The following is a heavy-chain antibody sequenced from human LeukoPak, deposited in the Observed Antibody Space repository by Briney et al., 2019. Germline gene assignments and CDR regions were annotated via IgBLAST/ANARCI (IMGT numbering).Heavy chain of an antibody. J-gene: IGHJ5*02. CDR3: ARDYWSSGSYFVWFDP. CDR1: GGSITDYY. CDR2: IYSDGST. V-gene: IGHV4-4*07. D-gene: IGHD3-10*01. Sequence: SETLSLTCTVSGGSITDYYWTWIRQPAGKGLEWIGRIYSDGSTNYNPSLKSRVTMSVDTSKNQFSLRLSSVTAADTAVYYCARDYWSSGSYFVWFDPWGQGTLVTVSS.